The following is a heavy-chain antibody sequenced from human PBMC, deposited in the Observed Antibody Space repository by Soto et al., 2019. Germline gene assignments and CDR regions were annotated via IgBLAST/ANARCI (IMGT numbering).Heavy chain of an antibody. D-gene: IGHD3-3*01. J-gene: IGHJ4*02. Sequence: QVQLVQSGAEVRKPGSSVKVSCKASGGTFSSYAISWVRQAPGQGLEWMGGIIPIFGTANYAQKFQGRVTITADESTSTAYMELSSLRSEDTAVYYCASLVYDFWSGYSFYYFDYWGQGTLVTVSS. CDR3: ASLVYDFWSGYSFYYFDY. CDR2: IIPIFGTA. CDR1: GGTFSSYA. V-gene: IGHV1-69*01.